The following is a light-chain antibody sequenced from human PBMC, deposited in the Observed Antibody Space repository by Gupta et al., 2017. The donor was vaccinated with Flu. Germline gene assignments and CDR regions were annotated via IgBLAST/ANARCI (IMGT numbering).Light chain of an antibody. V-gene: IGKV1-6*01. Sequence: GDRVTITCRASQGIRNDLGWYQQKPGQAPKLLLYGASTLQSGVPSRFHGSGSGTDFPLTLSRLQPEDFATYYCLQDYNSPWTFGHGTKVEIK. CDR1: QGIRND. J-gene: IGKJ1*01. CDR3: LQDYNSPWT. CDR2: GAS.